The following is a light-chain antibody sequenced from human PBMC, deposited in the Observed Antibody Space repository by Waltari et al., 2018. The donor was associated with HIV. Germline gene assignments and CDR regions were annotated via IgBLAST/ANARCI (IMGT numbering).Light chain of an antibody. V-gene: IGLV2-11*01. CDR2: DVT. CDR1: SRDIGIYNY. CDR3: CSYAGNFIYV. Sequence: QSALTQPRSVSGSPGHSVTISCTGTSRDIGIYNYVSWYQQHPGKAPKLLISDVTRRPSWVPDRFSGSKSGNTATLTISGLQADDEADYYCCSYAGNFIYVFGTGTKVTVL. J-gene: IGLJ1*01.